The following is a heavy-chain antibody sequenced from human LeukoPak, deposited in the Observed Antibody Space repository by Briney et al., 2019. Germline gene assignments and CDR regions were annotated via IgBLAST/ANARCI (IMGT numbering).Heavy chain of an antibody. CDR3: ARGANDYGGNSYYYMDV. Sequence: SETLSLTCAVSGGSITSGSGRVSWSWVRQPPGKGLEWIGEINHSGSTNYNPSLKSRVTISVDTSKNQFSLKLSSVTAADTAVYYCARGANDYGGNSYYYMDVWGKGTTVTVSS. V-gene: IGHV4-34*01. D-gene: IGHD4-23*01. CDR1: GGSITSGSGRVS. CDR2: INHSGST. J-gene: IGHJ6*03.